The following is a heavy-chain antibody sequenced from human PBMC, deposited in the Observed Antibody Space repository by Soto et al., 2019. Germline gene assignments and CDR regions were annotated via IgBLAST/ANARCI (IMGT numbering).Heavy chain of an antibody. D-gene: IGHD6-19*01. J-gene: IGHJ6*02. V-gene: IGHV4-59*01. CDR3: ARDYGSGWYLYGMDV. Sequence: SETLSLTCTVSGGSISSYYWSWIRQPPGKGLEWIGYIYYSGSTNYNPSLKSRVTISVETSKNQFSLKLSSVTAADTAVYYCARDYGSGWYLYGMDVWGQGTTVTVSS. CDR1: GGSISSYY. CDR2: IYYSGST.